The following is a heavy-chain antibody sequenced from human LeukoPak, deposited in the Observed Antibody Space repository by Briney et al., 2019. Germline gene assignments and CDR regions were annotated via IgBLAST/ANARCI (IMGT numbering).Heavy chain of an antibody. Sequence: ASVKVSCKASGYTFTGYYMHWVRQAPGQGLEWMGWINPNSGGTNYAQKFQGRVTMTRDTSICTAYMELSRLRSDDTAVYYCARVAYTAPQWLELFDYWGQGTLVTVSS. CDR3: ARVAYTAPQWLELFDY. D-gene: IGHD6-19*01. J-gene: IGHJ4*02. CDR1: GYTFTGYY. CDR2: INPNSGGT. V-gene: IGHV1-2*02.